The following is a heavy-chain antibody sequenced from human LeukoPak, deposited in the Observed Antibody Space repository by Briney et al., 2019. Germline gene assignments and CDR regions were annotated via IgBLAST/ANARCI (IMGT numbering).Heavy chain of an antibody. CDR1: EYTFTNYY. CDR2: FNPSGGST. V-gene: IGHV1-46*01. J-gene: IGHJ4*02. CDR3: AREGIAASGDFDY. Sequence: ASVKVSCKASEYTFTNYYIHWVRQAPGQGLEWMGIFNPSGGSTSYAQKFQGRVTMTRDTSTSTVYMELSSLRSEDTAVYYCAREGIAASGDFDYWGQGALVTVSS. D-gene: IGHD6-13*01.